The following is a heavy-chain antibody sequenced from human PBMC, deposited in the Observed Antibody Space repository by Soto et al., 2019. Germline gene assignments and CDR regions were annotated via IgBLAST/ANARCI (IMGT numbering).Heavy chain of an antibody. V-gene: IGHV3-23*01. CDR1: VFTFSSYA. D-gene: IGHD3-22*01. J-gene: IGHJ4*02. Sequence: PGGSLRLSCAASVFTFSSYAMSWVRQAPGKGLEWVSAISGSGGSTYYADSVKGRFTISRDNSKNTLYLQMNSLRAEDTAVYYCAKDYFSSGYYYGFDYWGQGTLVTVSS. CDR2: ISGSGGST. CDR3: AKDYFSSGYYYGFDY.